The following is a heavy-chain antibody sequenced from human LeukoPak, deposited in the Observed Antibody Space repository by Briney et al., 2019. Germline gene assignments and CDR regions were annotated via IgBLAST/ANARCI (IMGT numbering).Heavy chain of an antibody. Sequence: SETLSLTCTVSGGSISSYYWSWIRQPPGKGLEWIGYIYYSGSTNYNPSLKSRVTISVDTSKNQFSLKLSSVTAADTAVYYCARNRNYYGSGSYYDYWGQGTLVTVSS. CDR2: IYYSGST. V-gene: IGHV4-59*08. CDR3: ARNRNYYGSGSYYDY. CDR1: GGSISSYY. J-gene: IGHJ4*02. D-gene: IGHD3-10*01.